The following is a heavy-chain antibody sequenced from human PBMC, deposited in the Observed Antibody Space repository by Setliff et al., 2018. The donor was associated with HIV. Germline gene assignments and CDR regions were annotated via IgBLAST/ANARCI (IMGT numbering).Heavy chain of an antibody. D-gene: IGHD6-19*01. CDR2: IYPRDSDT. J-gene: IGHJ4*02. V-gene: IGHV5-51*01. CDR3: ARRPSGGWDHFFDY. Sequence: GESLKISCKASGYSFTNYWVGWVRQMPGKGLEWMGHIYPRDSDTRYSPSFQGQVTISVDKSISTAYLQWRSLKASDTAMYYCARRPSGGWDHFFDYWGQGTLVTVSS. CDR1: GYSFTNYW.